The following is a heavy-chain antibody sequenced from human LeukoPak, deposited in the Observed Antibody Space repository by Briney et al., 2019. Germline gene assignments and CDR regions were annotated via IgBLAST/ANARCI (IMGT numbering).Heavy chain of an antibody. CDR1: GGSFSGYY. Sequence: SETLSLACAVYGGSFSGYYWSWIRQPPGKGLEWIGEINHSGSTNYNPSLKSRVTISVDTSKNQFSLKLSSVTAADTAVYYCARDSALRGANYWGQGTLVTVSS. CDR2: INHSGST. CDR3: ARDSALRGANY. V-gene: IGHV4-34*01. J-gene: IGHJ4*02. D-gene: IGHD4-17*01.